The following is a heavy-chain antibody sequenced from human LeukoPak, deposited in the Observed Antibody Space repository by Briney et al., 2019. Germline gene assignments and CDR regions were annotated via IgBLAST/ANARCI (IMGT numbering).Heavy chain of an antibody. CDR1: GGSISSSSYY. CDR2: IYYSGST. Sequence: SETLSLTCTVSGGSISSSSYYWGWIRQPPGKGLEWIGSIYYSGSTYYNPSLKSRVTISVDTSKNQFSLKLSSVTAADTAVYYCARRWYYYDSSGYWGLYFYYYMDVWAKGTTVTISS. V-gene: IGHV4-39*01. J-gene: IGHJ6*03. CDR3: ARRWYYYDSSGYWGLYFYYYMDV. D-gene: IGHD3-22*01.